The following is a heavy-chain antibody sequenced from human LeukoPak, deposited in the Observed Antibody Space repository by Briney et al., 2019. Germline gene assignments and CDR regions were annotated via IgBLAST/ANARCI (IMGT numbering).Heavy chain of an antibody. CDR3: AELGITMIGGV. J-gene: IGHJ6*04. CDR1: GFTFISYG. CDR2: IRYDGSHK. V-gene: IGHV3-30*02. Sequence: PGGSLRLSCAASGFTFISYGMHWVRQAPGKGLEWVAFIRYDGSHKYYAGSVKGRFTISRDNAKNSLYLQMNSLRAEDTAVYYCAELGITMIGGVWGKGTTVTISS. D-gene: IGHD3-10*02.